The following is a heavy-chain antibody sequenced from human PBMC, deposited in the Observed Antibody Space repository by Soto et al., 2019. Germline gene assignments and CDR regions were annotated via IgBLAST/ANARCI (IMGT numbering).Heavy chain of an antibody. Sequence: GGSLRLSCAASGFTFSSYDMHWVRQATGKGLEWVSAIGTAGDTYYPGSVKGRFTISRENAKNSLYLQMNSLRAGDTAVYYCARIYSAARYYGMDGWGQGTTVTVSS. CDR1: GFTFSSYD. J-gene: IGHJ6*02. D-gene: IGHD6-6*01. CDR2: IGTAGDT. CDR3: ARIYSAARYYGMDG. V-gene: IGHV3-13*01.